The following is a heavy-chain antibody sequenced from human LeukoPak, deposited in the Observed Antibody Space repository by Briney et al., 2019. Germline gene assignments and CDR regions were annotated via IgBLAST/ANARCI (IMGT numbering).Heavy chain of an antibody. Sequence: ASVKVSCKASGYTFTSYDINWVRQATGQGLEWMGWMNPNSGNTGYAQKFQGRVTMTRNTSISTAYMGLSSLRSEDTAVYYCARKGGSGTGNWFDPWGQGTLVTVSS. D-gene: IGHD3-10*01. V-gene: IGHV1-8*01. CDR2: MNPNSGNT. J-gene: IGHJ5*02. CDR1: GYTFTSYD. CDR3: ARKGGSGTGNWFDP.